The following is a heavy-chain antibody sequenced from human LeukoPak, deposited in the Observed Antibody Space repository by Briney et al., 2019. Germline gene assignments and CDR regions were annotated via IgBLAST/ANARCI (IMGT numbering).Heavy chain of an antibody. J-gene: IGHJ4*02. V-gene: IGHV3-30*18. CDR2: ISYDGSNK. D-gene: IGHD3-10*01. CDR1: GFIFSSYD. CDR3: AKDVSMAPGSPLGY. Sequence: PGGSLRLSCAASGFIFSSYDMHWVRQAPGKGLEWVAVISYDGSNKYYADSVKGRFTISRDNSKNTLYLQMNSLRAEDTAVYYCAKDVSMAPGSPLGYWGQGTLVTVSS.